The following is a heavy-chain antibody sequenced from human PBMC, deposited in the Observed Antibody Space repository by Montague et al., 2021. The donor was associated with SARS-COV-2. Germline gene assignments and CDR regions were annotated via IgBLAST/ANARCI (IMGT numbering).Heavy chain of an antibody. Sequence: SLRLSCAASGFTFSRYAMSWVRQAPGKGLEWVSVIYSGGSSTYYXXSVKVRFTLSRDNSKNTLYLQMNSLRAEDTAVYYCAKDALIAAADSYYYYGMDVWGQGTTVTVSS. D-gene: IGHD6-13*01. CDR2: IYSGGSST. CDR3: AKDALIAAADSYYYYGMDV. V-gene: IGHV3-23*03. J-gene: IGHJ6*02. CDR1: GFTFSRYA.